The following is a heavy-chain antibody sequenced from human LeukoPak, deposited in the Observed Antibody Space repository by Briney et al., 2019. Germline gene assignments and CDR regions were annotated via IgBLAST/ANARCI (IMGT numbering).Heavy chain of an antibody. Sequence: SETLSLTCAVSGGSIGSYYWSWIRQPPGKGLEWIGYINYSGSTNYSPSLKSRVTISVDTSKNQFSLKLNSVTAADAAVYYCSRHVAQPWFDPWGQGTLVTVSS. V-gene: IGHV4-59*08. J-gene: IGHJ5*02. D-gene: IGHD1-14*01. CDR2: INYSGST. CDR3: SRHVAQPWFDP. CDR1: GGSIGSYY.